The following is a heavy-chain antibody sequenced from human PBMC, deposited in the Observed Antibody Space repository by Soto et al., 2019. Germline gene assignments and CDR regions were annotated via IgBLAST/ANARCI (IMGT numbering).Heavy chain of an antibody. J-gene: IGHJ4*02. CDR1: SDSINNYY. V-gene: IGHV4-59*01. CDR2: MLYTGTT. CDR3: ARVSGFEYGCPQQFDS. D-gene: IGHD3-10*01. Sequence: QVRLQESGPGLVTPSETLSLICSVSSDSINNYYWSWVRQPPGKGLEWLGCMLYTGTTKYNPSLKGRISISGDASKSQFSLKLTSVTAADTAVYYCARVSGFEYGCPQQFDSWGQGSLVTVSS.